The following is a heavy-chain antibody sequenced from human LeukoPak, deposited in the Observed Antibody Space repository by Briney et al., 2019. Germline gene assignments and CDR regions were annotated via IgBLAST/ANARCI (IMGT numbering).Heavy chain of an antibody. CDR1: GGSFSGYY. D-gene: IGHD3-22*01. CDR2: IRSKAYGGTT. J-gene: IGHJ1*01. CDR3: TRDGRYYDSSGYYSAEYFQH. V-gene: IGHV3-49*03. Sequence: LSLTCAVYGGSFSGYYWSWIRQAPGKGLEWVGFIRSKAYGGTTEYAASVKGRFTISRDDSKSIAYLQMNSLKTEDTAVYYCTRDGRYYDSSGYYSAEYFQHWGQGTLVTVSS.